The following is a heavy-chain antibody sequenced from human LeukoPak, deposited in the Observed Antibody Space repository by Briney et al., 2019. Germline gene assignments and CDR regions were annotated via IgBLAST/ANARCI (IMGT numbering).Heavy chain of an antibody. J-gene: IGHJ6*03. CDR1: GYSISSGYY. Sequence: SETLSLTCTVSGYSISSGYYWGWIRQPPGKGLEWTGSIYHSGSTYYNPSLKSRVTISVDTSKNQFSLKLSSVTAADTAVYYCAANYGGNAYYYYYYMDVWGKGTTVTVSS. CDR2: IYHSGST. V-gene: IGHV4-38-2*02. D-gene: IGHD4-23*01. CDR3: AANYGGNAYYYYYYMDV.